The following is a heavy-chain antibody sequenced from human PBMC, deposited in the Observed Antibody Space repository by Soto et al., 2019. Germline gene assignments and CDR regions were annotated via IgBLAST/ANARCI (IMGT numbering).Heavy chain of an antibody. CDR2: ISAYNGKT. Sequence: QVQLVQSGAEVKKPGASVKVSCKASGYTFTSYGISWVRQAPGQGLEWMGWISAYNGKTNYAQKLQGRVTMTPDTSTITANMQLGNLRSADTAVYYSARVIAAAADFDYWGLGPLVTVSS. CDR1: GYTFTSYG. D-gene: IGHD6-13*01. J-gene: IGHJ4*02. CDR3: ARVIAAAADFDY. V-gene: IGHV1-18*01.